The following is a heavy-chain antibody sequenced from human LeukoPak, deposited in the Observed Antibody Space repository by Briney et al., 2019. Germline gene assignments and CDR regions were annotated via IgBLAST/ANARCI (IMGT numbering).Heavy chain of an antibody. CDR3: ATGNYYDSRGYYTFGH. V-gene: IGHV3-74*01. D-gene: IGHD3-22*01. CDR1: GFAFNKYW. Sequence: GGSLRLSCAASGFAFNKYWMHWVRQTPGKGLVWVSRINGDGSTTSHADSVKGGFTISRDNAKNTLYLQMSSLRAEDTAVYYCATGNYYDSRGYYTFGHWGQGTLVTVSS. CDR2: INGDGSTT. J-gene: IGHJ4*02.